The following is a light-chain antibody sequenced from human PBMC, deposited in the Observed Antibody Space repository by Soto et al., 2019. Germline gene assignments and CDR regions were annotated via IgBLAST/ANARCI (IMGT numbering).Light chain of an antibody. CDR1: QSVSSNY. V-gene: IGKV3-20*01. J-gene: IGKJ4*01. CDR2: GAS. CDR3: QQYGSSPLT. Sequence: EIVLTQSPGTLSLSPGERATLSCRASQSVSSNYLAWYQQKPGQAPRLLIYGASSRATGIPDRFGGSGSGTDLTLTNSRLEPADFAVYHWQQYGSSPLTFGGGNKVESK.